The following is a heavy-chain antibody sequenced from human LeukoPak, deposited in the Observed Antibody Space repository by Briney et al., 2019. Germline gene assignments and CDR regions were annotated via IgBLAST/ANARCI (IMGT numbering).Heavy chain of an antibody. V-gene: IGHV4-4*07. CDR1: GGSISSYY. J-gene: IGHJ4*02. D-gene: IGHD6-6*01. CDR2: ISSRGNT. Sequence: PSETLSLTCSVSGGSISSYYWTWVRQPAGEGLEWIGRISSRGNTNYNPSLKSRVTMSVDTSKNQFSLKLSSVTTADTAVYYCAREGRSSSSGYWGQGTLVTVSS. CDR3: AREGRSSSSGY.